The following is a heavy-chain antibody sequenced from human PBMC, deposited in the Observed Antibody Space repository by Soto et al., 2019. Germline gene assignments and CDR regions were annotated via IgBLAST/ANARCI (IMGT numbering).Heavy chain of an antibody. V-gene: IGHV4-39*01. CDR2: IYYSGST. CDR3: ARLRVFPNGAFDS. D-gene: IGHD1-1*01. Sequence: QLQLQESGPGLVKPSETLSLTCTVSGGSISSSSNYWGWIRQPPGKGLEWIGTIYYSGSTYYNPSLKSRVTISGDTSKNQCSLKLSSVTAADTAVYYCARLRVFPNGAFDSGGHGTMVTVSS. J-gene: IGHJ3*02. CDR1: GGSISSSSNY.